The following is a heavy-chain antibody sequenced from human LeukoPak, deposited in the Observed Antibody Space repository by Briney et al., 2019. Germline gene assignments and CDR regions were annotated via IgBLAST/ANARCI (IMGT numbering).Heavy chain of an antibody. CDR1: GFTFSSYA. CDR3: AKVLGPAAIVDLFDY. J-gene: IGHJ4*02. V-gene: IGHV3-23*01. Sequence: PGGSLRLSCAASGFTFSSYAMSWVRQAPGKGLEWVSAISGSGGSTYYADSVKGRFTISRDNSNNTLYLQMNSLRAEDTAVYYCAKVLGPAAIVDLFDYWGQGTLVTVSS. D-gene: IGHD2-2*01. CDR2: ISGSGGST.